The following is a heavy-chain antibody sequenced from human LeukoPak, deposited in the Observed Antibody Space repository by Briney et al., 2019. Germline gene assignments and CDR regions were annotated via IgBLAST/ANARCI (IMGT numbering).Heavy chain of an antibody. CDR3: ARGLYCSSTSCYEDY. J-gene: IGHJ4*02. CDR1: GFTFSRYR. CDR2: ISSSSSYI. Sequence: GGALRLSCPASGFTFSRYRMNSVRQAPGKGLEGVSSISSSSSYIYYADSVKGRFTISRDNAKNSLYLQMNSLRAEDTAVYYCARGLYCSSTSCYEDYWGQGTLVTVSS. V-gene: IGHV3-21*01. D-gene: IGHD2-2*01.